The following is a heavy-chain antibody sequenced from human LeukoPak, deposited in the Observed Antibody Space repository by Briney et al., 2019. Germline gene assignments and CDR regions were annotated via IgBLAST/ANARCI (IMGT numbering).Heavy chain of an antibody. J-gene: IGHJ4*02. CDR3: ARVGIGNKGLFAY. CDR1: GGTFSSYA. D-gene: IGHD2-15*01. V-gene: IGHV1-69*06. CDR2: IIPIFGTA. Sequence: ASVKVSCKASGGTFSSYAISWVRQAPGQGVEWMGGIIPIFGTANYAQKFQGRVTITADKSTSTAYMELSSLRSEDTAVYYCARVGIGNKGLFAYWGQGTLVTVSS.